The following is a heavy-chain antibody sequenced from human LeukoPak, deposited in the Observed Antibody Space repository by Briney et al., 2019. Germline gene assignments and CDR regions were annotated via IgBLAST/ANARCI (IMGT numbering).Heavy chain of an antibody. J-gene: IGHJ4*02. CDR3: AKVDRSSWFRCYFDY. V-gene: IGHV3-23*01. Sequence: PSETLSLTCAVYGGSFSGYYWSWVRQAPGKGLEWVSAISGSGGSTYYADSVKGRFTISRDNSKNTLYLQMNSLRAEDTAVYYCAKVDRSSWFRCYFDYWGQGTLVTVSS. CDR2: ISGSGGST. D-gene: IGHD6-13*01. CDR1: GGSFSGYY.